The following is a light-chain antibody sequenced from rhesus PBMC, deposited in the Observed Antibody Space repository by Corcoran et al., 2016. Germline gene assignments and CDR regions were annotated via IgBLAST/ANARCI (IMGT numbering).Light chain of an antibody. CDR2: RAS. CDR1: QGMSNW. Sequence: DIQMTQSLSSLSASVGDRVTITCRASQGMSNWLAWYQQKPGKAPKLLIYRASNLKTGVPSRLSGRGSGTAFTLTISSLQPEDIASYYCQQHDNSPFTFGPGTKLDIK. V-gene: IGKV1-69*01. J-gene: IGKJ3*01. CDR3: QQHDNSPFT.